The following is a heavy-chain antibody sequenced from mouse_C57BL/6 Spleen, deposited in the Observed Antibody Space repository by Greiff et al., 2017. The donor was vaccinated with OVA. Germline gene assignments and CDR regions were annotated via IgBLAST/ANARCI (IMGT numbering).Heavy chain of an antibody. D-gene: IGHD1-1*01. CDR2: IYPGDGDT. V-gene: IGHV1-82*01. CDR3: AFYYYGSSPWFAY. CDR1: GYAFSSSW. Sequence: QVQLQQSGPELVKPGASVKISCKASGYAFSSSWMNWVKQRPGKGLEWIGRIYPGDGDTNYNGKFKGKATLTADKSSSTAYMQLSSLTSEDSAVYFCAFYYYGSSPWFAYWGQGTLVTVSA. J-gene: IGHJ3*01.